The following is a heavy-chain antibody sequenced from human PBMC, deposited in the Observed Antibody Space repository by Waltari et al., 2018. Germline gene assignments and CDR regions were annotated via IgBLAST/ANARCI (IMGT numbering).Heavy chain of an antibody. CDR3: ARYDLRTPWDGMDV. CDR2: IKQEGIEK. V-gene: IGHV3-7*03. CDR1: GFTFSSHW. D-gene: IGHD3-3*01. Sequence: DVHLVESGGGLVQPGGSLRLSCAASGFTFSSHWMSWVRTAPGKGLKNVARIKQEGIEKYYLDSGKGRFTISRDNAENSLSLQMNSLRAEDTAIYYCARYDLRTPWDGMDVWGQGTTVTVSS. J-gene: IGHJ6*02.